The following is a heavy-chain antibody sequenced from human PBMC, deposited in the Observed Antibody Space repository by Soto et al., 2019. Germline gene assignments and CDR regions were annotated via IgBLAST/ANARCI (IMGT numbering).Heavy chain of an antibody. J-gene: IGHJ5*02. Sequence: SETLSLTCTVSGGSISSSDYYWGWIRQPPGKGLEWIGSIYYSGSTYYNPSLKSRVTISVDTSKNQFSLKLNSVTAADTAVYYCARNGGYCSSASCFANWFDPWGQGTLVTVPQ. CDR1: GGSISSSDYY. CDR2: IYYSGST. CDR3: ARNGGYCSSASCFANWFDP. D-gene: IGHD2-2*01. V-gene: IGHV4-39*01.